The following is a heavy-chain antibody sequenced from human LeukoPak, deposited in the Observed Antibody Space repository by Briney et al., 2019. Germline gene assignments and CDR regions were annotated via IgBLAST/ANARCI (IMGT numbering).Heavy chain of an antibody. D-gene: IGHD3-3*01. J-gene: IGHJ3*02. CDR2: ISDRGKT. Sequence: PGGSLRLSCVASGITFSSYDMSWVRQAPGKGSEWISAISDRGKTDYADSVKGRFTISRDNSKNTLYLQLSSLRADDTAIYYCAKLPTIFGVADSFDIWGQGTLVTVSS. V-gene: IGHV3-23*01. CDR3: AKLPTIFGVADSFDI. CDR1: GITFSSYD.